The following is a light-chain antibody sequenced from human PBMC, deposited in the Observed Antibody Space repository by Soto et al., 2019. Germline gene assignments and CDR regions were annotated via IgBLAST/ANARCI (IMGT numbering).Light chain of an antibody. CDR3: QQANSFPRT. J-gene: IGKJ5*01. V-gene: IGKV1D-12*01. Sequence: DIQMTQSPSSVSASVGDRVTITCRASQGISNWLAWYQQKPGEAPKLLIYAASSLQGGVPTRFSGSGSGTEFTLTISSLQPEDFATYYWQQANSFPRTFGQGTRLEIK. CDR1: QGISNW. CDR2: AAS.